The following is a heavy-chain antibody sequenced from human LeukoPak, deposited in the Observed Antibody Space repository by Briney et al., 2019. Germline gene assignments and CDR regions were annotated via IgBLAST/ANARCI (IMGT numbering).Heavy chain of an antibody. CDR1: GFTFSNFA. D-gene: IGHD5-12*01. Sequence: GRSLRLSCAASGFTFSNFAMHWVRQAPGKGLEWVSVISYDGNHKYNADSVKGRFTISRDNAKNSLYLQMNSLRAEDTALYYCAREGVATIWGTYYYYMDVWGKGTTVTVSS. CDR2: ISYDGNHK. V-gene: IGHV3-30-3*01. CDR3: AREGVATIWGTYYYYMDV. J-gene: IGHJ6*03.